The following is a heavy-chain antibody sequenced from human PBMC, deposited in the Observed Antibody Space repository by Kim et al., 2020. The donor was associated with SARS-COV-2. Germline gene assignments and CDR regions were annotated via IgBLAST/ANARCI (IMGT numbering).Heavy chain of an antibody. D-gene: IGHD1-26*01. CDR2: ISWNSGSL. CDR1: GFTFDDYA. J-gene: IGHJ6*02. V-gene: IGHV3-9*01. Sequence: GGSLRLSCAASGFTFDDYAMHWVRQAPGKGLEWVSGISWNSGSLGYADSVKGRFTISRDNAKNSLYLQMNSLRAEDTALYYCAKDLGGGGSYFGMDVWGQGTTVTVSS. CDR3: AKDLGGGGSYFGMDV.